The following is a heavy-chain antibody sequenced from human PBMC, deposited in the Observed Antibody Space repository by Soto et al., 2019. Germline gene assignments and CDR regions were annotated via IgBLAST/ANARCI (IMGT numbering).Heavy chain of an antibody. CDR1: GFTFSAVY. V-gene: IGHV3-11*05. D-gene: IGHD6-19*01. J-gene: IGHJ4*02. CDR2: ISSSGTSA. CDR3: ARDRGAVTGQYFDY. Sequence: QVQLEESGGGLVKPGGSLRLSCAASGFTFSAVYMSWIRQAPNKGLEYISYISSSGTSANYADSVKGRFTICGDNANNSLYLQMNSLRAEDTAVYYCARDRGAVTGQYFDYWGQGALVTVSS.